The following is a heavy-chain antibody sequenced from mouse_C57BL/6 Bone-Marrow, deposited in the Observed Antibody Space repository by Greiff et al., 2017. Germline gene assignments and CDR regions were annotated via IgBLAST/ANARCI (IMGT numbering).Heavy chain of an antibody. D-gene: IGHD2-5*01. V-gene: IGHV1-55*01. J-gene: IGHJ1*03. Sequence: QVQLQQPGAELVKPGASVKMSCTASGYTFTSYWITWVKQRPGQGLEWIGDIYPGSGSTNYNEKFKSKATLTVDTTSSPAYMQLSSLTSEDAAVYYCARPYYSNYWYFDVWGRGTTVTVSA. CDR2: IYPGSGST. CDR1: GYTFTSYW. CDR3: ARPYYSNYWYFDV.